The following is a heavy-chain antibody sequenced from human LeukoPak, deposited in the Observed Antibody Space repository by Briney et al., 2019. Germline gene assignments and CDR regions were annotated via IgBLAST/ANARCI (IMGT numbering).Heavy chain of an antibody. J-gene: IGHJ2*01. CDR3: ARGRGVIVGWYFDL. Sequence: GGSLRLSCAASGFTFSYYGMNWVRQAPGKGLEWVSYISSCSSTIYYADSVKGRFTISRDNAKNSLYLQMNSLRAEDTAVYYCARGRGVIVGWYFDLWGRGTLVTVSS. CDR2: ISSCSSTI. CDR1: GFTFSYYG. V-gene: IGHV3-48*01. D-gene: IGHD3-22*01.